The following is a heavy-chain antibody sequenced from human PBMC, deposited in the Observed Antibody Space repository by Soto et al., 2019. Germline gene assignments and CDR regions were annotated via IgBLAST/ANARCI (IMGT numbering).Heavy chain of an antibody. CDR3: ARGQYYDFWSGYYERPPGQTYYYYGMDV. CDR2: INPNSGGT. J-gene: IGHJ6*02. V-gene: IGHV1-2*04. D-gene: IGHD3-3*01. Sequence: ASVKVSCKASGYTFTGYYMHWVRQAPGQGLEWMGWINPNSGGTNYAQKFQGWVTMTRDTSISTAYMELSRLRSDDTAVYYCARGQYYDFWSGYYERPPGQTYYYYGMDVWGQGTTVTVSS. CDR1: GYTFTGYY.